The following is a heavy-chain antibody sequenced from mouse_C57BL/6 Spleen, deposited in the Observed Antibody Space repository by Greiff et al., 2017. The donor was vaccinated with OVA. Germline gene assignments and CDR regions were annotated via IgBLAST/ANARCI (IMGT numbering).Heavy chain of an antibody. Sequence: VQLQQSGPELVKPGASVKIPCKASGYTFTDYNMDWVKQSHGKSLEWIGDINPNNGGTIYNQKFKGKATLTVDNSSSTAYMELRSLTSEDTAVYYCARRPTIVTTFRFDYWGQGTTLTVSS. J-gene: IGHJ2*01. D-gene: IGHD2-5*01. CDR3: ARRPTIVTTFRFDY. CDR1: GYTFTDYN. CDR2: INPNNGGT. V-gene: IGHV1-18*01.